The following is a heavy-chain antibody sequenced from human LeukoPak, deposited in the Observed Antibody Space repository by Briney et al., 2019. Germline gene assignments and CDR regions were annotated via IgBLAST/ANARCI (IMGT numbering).Heavy chain of an antibody. CDR1: GVSISSGTYY. D-gene: IGHD1-26*01. Sequence: SETLSLTCTVSGVSISSGTYYWGWVRQPPGKGLEWIGCIYSGSTSYNPSLKSRVTISVYTSKDQFSLKLDSVTAADTAVYYCARNASDSGTSYFDYWGQGTLVTVSS. CDR3: ARNASDSGTSYFDY. CDR2: IYSGST. V-gene: IGHV4-39*01. J-gene: IGHJ4*02.